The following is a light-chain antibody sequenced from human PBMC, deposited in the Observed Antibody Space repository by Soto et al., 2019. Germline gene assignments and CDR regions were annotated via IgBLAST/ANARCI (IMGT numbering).Light chain of an antibody. CDR2: DAY. V-gene: IGKV3-11*01. Sequence: EVVLTQSPDTLSLSPGETATLSCRASQSVDRYVAWYQQKLGQAPRLLIYDAYPRPPGVGARFTGSGSATDFSLTITSLEPEDLAVYYCQQRGKWPSTFGPGTKVEMK. J-gene: IGKJ2*02. CDR3: QQRGKWPST. CDR1: QSVDRY.